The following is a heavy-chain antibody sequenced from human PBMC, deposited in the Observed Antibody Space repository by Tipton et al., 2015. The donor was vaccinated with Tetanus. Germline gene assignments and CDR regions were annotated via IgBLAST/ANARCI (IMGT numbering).Heavy chain of an antibody. D-gene: IGHD3-10*01. V-gene: IGHV1-2*02. J-gene: IGHJ4*02. Sequence: QLVQSGAEVKKSGASVKVSCKASGYPFSNYYMHWVRQATGQGLEWMGWINPNGDTKYAQRFQGRVTMTRDMSISTGYMELARLSSDDTAVYYCARLIYGSGSYYYDYWGQGTLVTVSS. CDR3: ARLIYGSGSYYYDY. CDR1: GYPFSNYY. CDR2: INPNGDT.